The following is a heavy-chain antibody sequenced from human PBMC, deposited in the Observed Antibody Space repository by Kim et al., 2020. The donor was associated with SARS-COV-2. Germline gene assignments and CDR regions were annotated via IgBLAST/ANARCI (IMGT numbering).Heavy chain of an antibody. V-gene: IGHV3-64*01. CDR2: ISSNGGST. D-gene: IGHD3-16*01. CDR1: GFTFSSYA. J-gene: IGHJ6*03. CDR3: ARGGGWYYYYMDV. Sequence: GGSLRLSCAASGFTFSSYAMHWVRQAPGKGLEYVSAISSNGGSTYYANSVKGRFTISRDNSKNTLYLQMGSLRAEDMAVYYCARGGGWYYYYMDVWGKGTTVTVSS.